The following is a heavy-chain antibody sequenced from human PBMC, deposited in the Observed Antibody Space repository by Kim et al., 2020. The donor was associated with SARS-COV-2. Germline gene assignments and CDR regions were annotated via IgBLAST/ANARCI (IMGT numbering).Heavy chain of an antibody. CDR1: GGSVSSGSYY. D-gene: IGHD2-2*01. CDR2: IYYSGST. J-gene: IGHJ4*02. CDR3: ARVQRYQLLGMFDY. Sequence: SETLSLTCTVSGGSVSSGSYYWSWIRQPPGKGLEWIGYIYYSGSTNYNPSLKSRVTISVDTSKNQFSLKLSSVTAADTAVYYCARVQRYQLLGMFDYWGQGTLVTVSS. V-gene: IGHV4-61*01.